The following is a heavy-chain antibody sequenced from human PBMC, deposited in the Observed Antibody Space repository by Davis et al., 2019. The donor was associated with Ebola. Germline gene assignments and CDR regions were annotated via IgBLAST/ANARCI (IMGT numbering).Heavy chain of an antibody. CDR3: GRRDTSGYYYGD. J-gene: IGHJ4*02. Sequence: GESLKISCAASGFTFSTYAMGWVRQAPGKGLEWVSDISSGGGAPYYADSAQGRFTISRDNAKNTLYLQMNSLRAEDTAVYYCGRRDTSGYYYGDWGQGTLVTVSS. V-gene: IGHV3-23*01. D-gene: IGHD3-22*01. CDR2: ISSGGGAP. CDR1: GFTFSTYA.